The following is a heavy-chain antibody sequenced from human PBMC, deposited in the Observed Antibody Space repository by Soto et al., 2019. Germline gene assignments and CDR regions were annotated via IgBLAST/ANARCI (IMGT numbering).Heavy chain of an antibody. CDR2: ITYDGSNK. CDR1: VFTFSSDA. J-gene: IGHJ2*01. Sequence: PGGALRLSGAASVFTFSSDAKHWVRQAPGKGLEWVAVITYDGSNKYYADSVKGRFTISRDNSKNTLYLQMNSLRAEDTAVYYCARDSTWLATWYFDLWGRGTLVTVSS. CDR3: ARDSTWLATWYFDL. D-gene: IGHD6-19*01. V-gene: IGHV3-30-3*01.